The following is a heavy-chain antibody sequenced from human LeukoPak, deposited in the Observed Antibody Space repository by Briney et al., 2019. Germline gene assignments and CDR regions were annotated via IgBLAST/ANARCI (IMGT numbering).Heavy chain of an antibody. D-gene: IGHD3-9*01. Sequence: PGGSLRLSCAASGFTFSSYEMNWVRQAPGKGLEWVSYISSSGSTIYCADSVKGRFTISRDSSESTLYLQVDSLTTEDTAVYYCARVYYNVLTGFPRSRGYFDYWGQGTLVTVSS. J-gene: IGHJ4*02. CDR2: ISSSGSTI. CDR1: GFTFSSYE. CDR3: ARVYYNVLTGFPRSRGYFDY. V-gene: IGHV3-48*03.